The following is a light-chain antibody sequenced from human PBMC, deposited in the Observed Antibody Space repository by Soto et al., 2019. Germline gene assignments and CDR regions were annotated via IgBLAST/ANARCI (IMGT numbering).Light chain of an antibody. Sequence: QSVVTQPPSASGSPGQSVTISCTGTSSDVGGYNYVSWYQQHPGKVPKLMIYEVNKRPSGVPDRFSGSKSGNTASLTVSVLQADDEADYYCSSYAGSNSFVIGTGTKVTVL. J-gene: IGLJ1*01. CDR3: SSYAGSNSFV. CDR1: SSDVGGYNY. CDR2: EVN. V-gene: IGLV2-8*01.